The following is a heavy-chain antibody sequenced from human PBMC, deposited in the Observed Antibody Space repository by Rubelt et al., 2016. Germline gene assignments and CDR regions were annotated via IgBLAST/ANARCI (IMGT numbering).Heavy chain of an antibody. V-gene: IGHV3-53*04. CDR3: ARSRSGYVRY. J-gene: IGHJ4*02. CDR2: IYSGVRQ. D-gene: IGHD5-12*01. CDR1: GFTFSSYW. Sequence: EVQLVESGGGLVQPGGSLRLSCAASGFTFSSYWMSWVRQAPGKGLEWVSVIYSGVRQFVGHCGKGRVTISRHNSKNTRYLQRNSLRDEDTAGHYWARSRSGYVRYWGQGTLVTVSS.